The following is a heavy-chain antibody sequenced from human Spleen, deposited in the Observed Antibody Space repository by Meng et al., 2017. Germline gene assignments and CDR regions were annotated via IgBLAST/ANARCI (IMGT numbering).Heavy chain of an antibody. CDR3: ARAYYDSSGYYDS. J-gene: IGHJ4*02. Sequence: SETLSLTCAVYGGSFSGYYWSWIRQPPGKGLEWIGEINHSGSTNYNPSLKSRVTISVDTSKNQFSLKLSSVTAADTAVYYCARAYYDSSGYYDSWGQGTLVTVSS. CDR1: GGSFSGYY. D-gene: IGHD3-22*01. V-gene: IGHV4-34*01. CDR2: INHSGST.